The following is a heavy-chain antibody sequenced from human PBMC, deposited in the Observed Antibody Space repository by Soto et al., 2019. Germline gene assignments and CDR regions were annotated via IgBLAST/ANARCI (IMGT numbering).Heavy chain of an antibody. CDR1: GGSISSGGYY. V-gene: IGHV4-31*03. J-gene: IGHJ4*02. CDR3: ARSAGVAARPVDY. CDR2: IYYSGST. Sequence: SETLSLTCTVSGGSISSGGYYWSWIRQHPGKGLEWIGNIYYSGSTYYNPSLKSRVTISVDTSKNQFSLKLSSVTAADTAVFSCARSAGVAARPVDYWGQGTLVTVSS. D-gene: IGHD6-6*01.